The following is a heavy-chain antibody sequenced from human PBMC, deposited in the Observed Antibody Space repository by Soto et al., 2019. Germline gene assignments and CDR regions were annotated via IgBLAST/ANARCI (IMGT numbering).Heavy chain of an antibody. CDR1: GYIFSDYG. CDR3: AKRTSGTTWGESDY. Sequence: QVQVMQSGAEVKKPGDSVKVSCKTSGYIFSDYGMNWVRQAPGQGLEWMGWISGYSGNANLAQKFQCIVTMTTDKSTRTAYKELRRLRSDDTAVYYCAKRTSGTTWGESDYWGQGTLVTVSS. CDR2: ISGYSGNA. D-gene: IGHD3-16*01. J-gene: IGHJ4*02. V-gene: IGHV1-18*04.